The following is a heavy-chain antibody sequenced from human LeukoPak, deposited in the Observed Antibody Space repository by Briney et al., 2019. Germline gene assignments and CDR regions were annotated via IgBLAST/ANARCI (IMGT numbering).Heavy chain of an antibody. CDR2: ISAYNDNT. Sequence: GASVKVSCKASGYIFTNYGISWVRQAPGQGLEWMGWISAYNDNTNYAQKVQGRRTMTADTSTTTAYMELKSLISDDTAVYYCARGLGSGSYYAYWGQGTLVTVSS. D-gene: IGHD3-10*02. CDR1: GYIFTNYG. J-gene: IGHJ4*02. CDR3: ARGLGSGSYYAY. V-gene: IGHV1-18*01.